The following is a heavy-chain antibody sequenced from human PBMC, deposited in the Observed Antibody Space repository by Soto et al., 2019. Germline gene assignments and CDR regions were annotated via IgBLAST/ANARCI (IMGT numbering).Heavy chain of an antibody. V-gene: IGHV4-30-2*01. Sequence: KTSETLSLTCAVSGGSISSGGYSWSWIRQPPGKGLEWIGYIYHSGSTYYNPSLKSRVTISVDRSKNQFSLKLSSVTAADTAVYYCARAGAGTRKAFDYWGQGTLVTVSS. J-gene: IGHJ4*02. CDR2: IYHSGST. CDR1: GGSISSGGYS. D-gene: IGHD6-19*01. CDR3: ARAGAGTRKAFDY.